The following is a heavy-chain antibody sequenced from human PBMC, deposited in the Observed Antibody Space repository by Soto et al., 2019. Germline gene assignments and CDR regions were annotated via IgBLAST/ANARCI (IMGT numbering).Heavy chain of an antibody. V-gene: IGHV4-59*01. CDR1: GGSISGYY. J-gene: IGHJ4*02. CDR2: XYSSXYX. CDR3: ARGGGYNFGIDY. Sequence: SETLSLTCTVSGGSISGYYWSWIRQPPGKGXEWXXXXYSSXYXXXXXXLKNRGTISVDTPKKQFFLNLRSVTAADTAVYYCARGGGYNFGIDYWGRGILVTVS. D-gene: IGHD5-12*01.